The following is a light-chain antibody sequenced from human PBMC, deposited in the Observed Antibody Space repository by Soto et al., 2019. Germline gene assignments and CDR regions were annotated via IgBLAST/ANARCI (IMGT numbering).Light chain of an antibody. Sequence: QSVLTQPPSASGSPGQSVTISCTGTSSDVGAYNYVSWYQQYPGKAPKLMIYEVNKRPSGVPDRFSGSKSGKTASLTVSGLQPEDEADYHCTSYAASNIWVFGGRTKLTVL. J-gene: IGLJ3*02. V-gene: IGLV2-8*01. CDR1: SSDVGAYNY. CDR3: TSYAASNIWV. CDR2: EVN.